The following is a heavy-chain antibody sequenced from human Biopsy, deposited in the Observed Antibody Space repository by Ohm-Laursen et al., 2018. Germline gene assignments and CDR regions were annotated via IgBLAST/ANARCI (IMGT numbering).Heavy chain of an antibody. J-gene: IGHJ5*02. Sequence: SQTLSLTCSVSGGSIISYYWTWIRQPPGKRLEWIGHVYNGGITNYNPSLKSRVTISKDTSKNQFSLQANSVTAADTAVYYCARTPRDSFWSGSYKRGLWFDPWGQGTLVIVSS. V-gene: IGHV4-59*01. D-gene: IGHD3-3*01. CDR3: ARTPRDSFWSGSYKRGLWFDP. CDR1: GGSIISYY. CDR2: VYNGGIT.